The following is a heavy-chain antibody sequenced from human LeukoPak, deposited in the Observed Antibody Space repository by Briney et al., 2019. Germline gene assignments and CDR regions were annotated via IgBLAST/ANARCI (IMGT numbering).Heavy chain of an antibody. CDR2: INWNGDST. V-gene: IGHV3-20*04. CDR1: GFSFGDYG. Sequence: GGSLRLSCAASGFSFGDYGLTWVRQAPGKGLEWVSGINWNGDSTDYADSVKGRFTISRDNAKNSLYLQMNSLRAEDTALYYCARDLRVVITGSFDSWGQGTLVTVSS. D-gene: IGHD3-22*01. CDR3: ARDLRVVITGSFDS. J-gene: IGHJ4*02.